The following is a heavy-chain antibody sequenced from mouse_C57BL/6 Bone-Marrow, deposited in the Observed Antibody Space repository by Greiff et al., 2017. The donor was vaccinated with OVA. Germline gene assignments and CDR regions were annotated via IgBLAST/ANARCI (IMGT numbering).Heavy chain of an antibody. CDR2: IDPENGDT. CDR3: TTWLLPYYVDY. V-gene: IGHV14-4*01. Sequence: VQLQQSGAELVRPGASVKLSCTASGFNIKDDYMHWVKQRPEQGLEWIGWIDPENGDTEYASKFQGKATITADTSSNTAYLQLSSLTSEDTAVYYCTTWLLPYYVDYWGQGTTLTVSS. D-gene: IGHD2-3*01. J-gene: IGHJ2*01. CDR1: GFNIKDDY.